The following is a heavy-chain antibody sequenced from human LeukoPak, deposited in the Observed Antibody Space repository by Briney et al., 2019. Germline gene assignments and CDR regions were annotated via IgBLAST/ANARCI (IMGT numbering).Heavy chain of an antibody. CDR2: VYYTGST. CDR1: GASVSDSLSY. Sequence: PWETLSLTCTVSGASVSDSLSYWGWVRQPPGKGLEWVANVYYTGSTYYNPSLKSRVTMSVDTSKNQFSLKMTSVTAADTAIYYCARLTKGRYFDYIFAFWGQGILVTVSS. CDR3: ARLTKGRYFDYIFAF. D-gene: IGHD3-9*01. J-gene: IGHJ4*02. V-gene: IGHV4-39*01.